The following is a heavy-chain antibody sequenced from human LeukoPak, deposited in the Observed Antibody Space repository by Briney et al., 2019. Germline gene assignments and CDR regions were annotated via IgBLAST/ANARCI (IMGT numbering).Heavy chain of an antibody. V-gene: IGHV1-8*01. Sequence: ASVKVSCKASGYTFTSYDINWVRQATGQGLEWMGWMNPNSGNTGYAQKFQGRVTMTRNTSISTAYMELSSLRSEDTAVYYCARFPDPRITMIVVVRYGMDVWGQGTTVTVSS. CDR2: MNPNSGNT. D-gene: IGHD3-22*01. CDR3: ARFPDPRITMIVVVRYGMDV. CDR1: GYTFTSYD. J-gene: IGHJ6*02.